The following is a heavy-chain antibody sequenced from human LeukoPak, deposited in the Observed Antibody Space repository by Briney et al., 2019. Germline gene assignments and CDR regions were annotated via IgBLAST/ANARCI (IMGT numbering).Heavy chain of an antibody. CDR1: GVIFSTYW. CDR2: IKEDGSES. D-gene: IGHD3-10*01. J-gene: IGHJ6*02. CDR3: AKAGLLWFGESWMDV. Sequence: PGGSLRLSCAASGVIFSTYWMSWVRQAPGKGLEWVANIKEDGSESHYVDSVKGRFTISRDNAKNSLYLQMNSLRAEDTAMYFCAKAGLLWFGESWMDVWGQGTTVTVSS. V-gene: IGHV3-7*01.